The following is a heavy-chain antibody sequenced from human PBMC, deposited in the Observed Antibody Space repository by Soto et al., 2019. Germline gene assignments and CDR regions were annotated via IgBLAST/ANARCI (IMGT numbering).Heavy chain of an antibody. D-gene: IGHD1-7*01. J-gene: IGHJ4*02. V-gene: IGHV4-31*03. CDR3: ARSSITGNTVDY. CDR1: GGSISSGGYY. Sequence: SETLSLTCTVSGGSISSGGYYWSWIRQHPGKGLEWIGYIYYSGSTYYNPSLKSRVTISVDTSKNQFSLKLSSVTAADTAVYYCARSSITGNTVDYWGQGNLVTVSS. CDR2: IYYSGST.